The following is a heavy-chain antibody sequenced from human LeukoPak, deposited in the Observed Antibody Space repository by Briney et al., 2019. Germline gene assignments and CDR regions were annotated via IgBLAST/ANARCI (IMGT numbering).Heavy chain of an antibody. J-gene: IGHJ4*02. CDR3: TFVLSSKDFFDY. CDR1: GFTFSGST. D-gene: IGHD3-3*01. CDR2: IRTRAESYAT. Sequence: GGSLRLSCAASGFTFSGSTMHWVRQASGKGLEWVGRIRTRAESYATLYAASMRGRFTISRDDANNTAYLQMNSLKTEDTAVYYCTFVLSSKDFFDYWGQGTLVTVSS. V-gene: IGHV3-73*01.